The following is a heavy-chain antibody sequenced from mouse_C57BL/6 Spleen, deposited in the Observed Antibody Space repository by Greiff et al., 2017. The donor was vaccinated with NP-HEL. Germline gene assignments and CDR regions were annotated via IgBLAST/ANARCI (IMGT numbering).Heavy chain of an antibody. CDR3: ARDYYGSSFFDY. J-gene: IGHJ2*01. Sequence: EVKLMESGGGLVKPGGSLKLSCAASGFTFSDYGMHWVRQAPAKGLEWVAYISSGSSTIYYADTVKGRFTISRDNAKNTLFLQMTSLRSEDTAMYYCARDYYGSSFFDYWGQGTTLTVSS. D-gene: IGHD1-1*01. V-gene: IGHV5-17*01. CDR1: GFTFSDYG. CDR2: ISSGSSTI.